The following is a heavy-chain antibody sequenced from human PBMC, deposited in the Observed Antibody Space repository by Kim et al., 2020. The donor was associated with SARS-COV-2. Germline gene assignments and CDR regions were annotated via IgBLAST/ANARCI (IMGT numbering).Heavy chain of an antibody. CDR1: GFTFSSYW. CDR2: IKQDGSEK. D-gene: IGHD3-22*01. CDR3: ARVVRYYYYSSGYYPYFDY. J-gene: IGHJ4*02. V-gene: IGHV3-7*01. Sequence: GGSLRLSCAASGFTFSSYWMSWVRQAPGKGLEWVANIKQDGSEKYYVDSVKGRFTISRDNAKNSLYLQMNSLRAEDTAVYYCARVVRYYYYSSGYYPYFDYWGQGTLVTISS.